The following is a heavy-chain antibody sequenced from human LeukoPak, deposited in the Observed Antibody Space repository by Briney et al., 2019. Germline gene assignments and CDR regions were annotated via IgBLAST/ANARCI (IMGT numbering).Heavy chain of an antibody. D-gene: IGHD5-12*01. CDR3: ARDRGSTGYDLYDY. CDR2: ISSGGDST. V-gene: IGHV3-23*01. J-gene: IGHJ4*02. CDR1: GFSFSTYA. Sequence: GGSLRLSCAASGFSFSTYAMNWVRQAPGKGLEWVSGISSGGDSTYFADSVKGRFTISRDNSKNTVSLHMNSLRAEDTAVYYCARDRGSTGYDLYDYWGQGTLVTVSS.